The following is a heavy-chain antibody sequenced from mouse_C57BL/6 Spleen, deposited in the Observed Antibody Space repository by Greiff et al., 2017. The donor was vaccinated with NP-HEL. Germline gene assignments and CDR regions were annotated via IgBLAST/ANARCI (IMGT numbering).Heavy chain of an antibody. D-gene: IGHD2-2*01. CDR3: ARDGYDGRYAMDY. Sequence: EVKVVESEGGLVQPGSSMKLSCTASGFTFSDYYMAWVRQVPEKGLEWVANINYDGSSTYYLDSLKSRFIISRDNAKNILYLQMSSLKSEDTATYYCARDGYDGRYAMDYWGQGTSVTVSS. V-gene: IGHV5-16*01. J-gene: IGHJ4*01. CDR2: INYDGSST. CDR1: GFTFSDYY.